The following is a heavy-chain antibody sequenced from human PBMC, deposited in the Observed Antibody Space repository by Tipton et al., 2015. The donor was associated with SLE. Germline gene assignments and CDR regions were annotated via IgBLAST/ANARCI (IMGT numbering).Heavy chain of an antibody. J-gene: IGHJ6*02. Sequence: TLSLTCAVSGDSISSSSWWSWVRQPPGKGLEWIGQIYHTGSTNYNPSLKSRVTISVDTSKNQFSLKLSSVTAADTAVYYCARGEAQLFTNYYYGMDVWGQGTTVTVSS. D-gene: IGHD6-13*01. CDR2: IYHTGST. V-gene: IGHV4-4*02. CDR3: ARGEAQLFTNYYYGMDV. CDR1: GDSISSSSW.